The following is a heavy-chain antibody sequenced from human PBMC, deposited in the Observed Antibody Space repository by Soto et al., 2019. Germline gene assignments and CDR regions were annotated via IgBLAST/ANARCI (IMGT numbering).Heavy chain of an antibody. D-gene: IGHD6-13*01. CDR3: ARGRGVVIPAGTPDAFDV. Sequence: AGVKVSCKASGYAFNKYGFNWVRQAPGQGFEWMGRISAFNDYTNLAQKFQGRLTLTTDASTNTAYMELEILRSDDTAIYYCARGRGVVIPAGTPDAFDVWGQGTMVTVS. CDR1: GYAFNKYG. J-gene: IGHJ3*01. CDR2: ISAFNDYT. V-gene: IGHV1-18*01.